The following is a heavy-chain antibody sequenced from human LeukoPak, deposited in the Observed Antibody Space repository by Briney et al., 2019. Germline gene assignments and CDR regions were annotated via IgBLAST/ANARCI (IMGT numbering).Heavy chain of an antibody. V-gene: IGHV4-59*11. CDR1: GGSISSHY. CDR2: IYYSGST. D-gene: IGHD3-3*01. J-gene: IGHJ6*02. CDR3: ARVLPYYYYGMDA. Sequence: PSETLSLTCTVSGGSISSHYWSWIRQPPGKGLEWIGYIYYSGSTNYNPSLKSRVTISVDTSKNQFSLKLSSVTAADTAVYYCARVLPYYYYGMDAWGQGTTVTVSS.